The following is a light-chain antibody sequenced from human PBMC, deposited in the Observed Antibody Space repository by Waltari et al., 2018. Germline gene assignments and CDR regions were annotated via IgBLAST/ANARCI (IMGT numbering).Light chain of an antibody. CDR3: MQALQTPLT. Sequence: DIVLTQSPLTLAVTPGEPASSSCRSSHSLLQSNGYNYLDWYLQKPGQSPRLLIYLRSNRAAGVPDRFSGSGSGTDFTLKISRVEAEDVGVYYCMQALQTPLTFGGGTKVEIK. J-gene: IGKJ4*01. CDR2: LRS. CDR1: HSLLQSNGYNY. V-gene: IGKV2-28*01.